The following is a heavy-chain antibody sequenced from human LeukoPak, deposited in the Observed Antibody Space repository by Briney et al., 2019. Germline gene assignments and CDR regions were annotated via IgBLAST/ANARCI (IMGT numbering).Heavy chain of an antibody. V-gene: IGHV4-39*01. CDR1: GGSISSSSYY. D-gene: IGHD3-10*01. CDR3: ARSSVRLVREAITRNWFDP. CDR2: IYYSGST. J-gene: IGHJ5*02. Sequence: PSETLSLTCTVSGGSISSSSYYWGWIRQPPGKGLEWIGSIYYSGSTYYNPSLKSRVTISVDTSKNQFSLKLSSVTAADTAVYYCARSSVRLVREAITRNWFDPWGQGTLVTVSS.